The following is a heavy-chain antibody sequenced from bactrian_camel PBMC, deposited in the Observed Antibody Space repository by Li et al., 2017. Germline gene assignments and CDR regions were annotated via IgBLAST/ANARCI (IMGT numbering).Heavy chain of an antibody. CDR3: AADPYSDYRCSDEFGY. V-gene: IGHV3S55*01. CDR1: DDTVRRRC. D-gene: IGHD4*01. J-gene: IGHJ6*01. CDR2: IDGAGTT. Sequence: LVESGGGTVQAGGSLRLSCTASDDTVRRRCWGWFRQAPGKEREGVAVIDGAGTTAYTQSVKDRFTISQVNNTLYLQMNGLKPEDTAMYYCAADPYSDYRCSDEFGYWGQGTQVTVS.